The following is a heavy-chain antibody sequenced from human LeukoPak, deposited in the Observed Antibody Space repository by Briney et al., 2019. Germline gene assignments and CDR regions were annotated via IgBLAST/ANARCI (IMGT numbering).Heavy chain of an antibody. J-gene: IGHJ4*02. CDR3: AKQQPGERYYFDY. CDR1: GSTFSSSA. V-gene: IGHV3-23*01. CDR2: LGDRGDT. D-gene: IGHD3-16*01. Sequence: PGGTLRLSCEASGSTFSSSAMGWVRQAPGKGLEWVSTLGDRGDTYYADSVKGRFTISRDSSKNTLYLRMNSLRAEDTAVYFCAKQQPGERYYFDYWGQGTLVTVSS.